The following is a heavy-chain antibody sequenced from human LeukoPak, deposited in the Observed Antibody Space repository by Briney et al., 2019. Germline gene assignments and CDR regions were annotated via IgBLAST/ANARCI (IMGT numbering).Heavy chain of an antibody. V-gene: IGHV4-34*01. CDR2: INHSGST. D-gene: IGHD3-10*01. Sequence: SETLSLTCAVYGGSFSGYYWSWIRQPPGKGLEWIGEINHSGSTNYNPSLKSRVTISVDTSKNQFSLKLSSVTAADTAVYYCARHSFRNYYGSGSYYNGYDRRYYFDYWGQGTLVTVSS. CDR3: ARHSFRNYYGSGSYYNGYDRRYYFDY. J-gene: IGHJ4*02. CDR1: GGSFSGYY.